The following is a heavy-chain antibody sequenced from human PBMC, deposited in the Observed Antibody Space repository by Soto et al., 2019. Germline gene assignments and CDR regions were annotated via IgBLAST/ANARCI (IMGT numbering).Heavy chain of an antibody. D-gene: IGHD2-15*01. CDR3: AYLPCSGGSCSWFSYSGMDV. CDR1: GFSLSTSGVG. J-gene: IGHJ6*02. V-gene: IGHV2-5*02. CDR2: IYWDDDK. Sequence: QITLKESGPTLVKPTQTLTLTCTFSGFSLSTSGVGVAWIRQPPGKALEWLALIYWDDDKRYRPSLETRLTITKDTSKNHVVLTMTNMDSVDTATYYCAYLPCSGGSCSWFSYSGMDVWGQGTTVTVSS.